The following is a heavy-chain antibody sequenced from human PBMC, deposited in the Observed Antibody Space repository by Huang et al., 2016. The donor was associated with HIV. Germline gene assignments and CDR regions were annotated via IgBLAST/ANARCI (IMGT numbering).Heavy chain of an antibody. CDR3: ASQHIGAAATWF. Sequence: QLQLQESGPGQVKPSETLSLTCTVSGDFISSTNYYWGWIRQSPGKGLEWVGSVYQMGSTNYHPSLKSRVTLSVDTSRNQFSLRLNSVTAADTAVYYCASQHIGAAATWFWGRGTQVAVSS. V-gene: IGHV4-39*01. J-gene: IGHJ4*02. CDR1: GDFISSTNYY. CDR2: VYQMGST. D-gene: IGHD6-13*01.